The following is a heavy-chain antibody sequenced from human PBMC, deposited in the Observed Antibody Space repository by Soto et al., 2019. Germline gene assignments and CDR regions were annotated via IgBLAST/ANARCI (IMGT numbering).Heavy chain of an antibody. Sequence: GGSLRLSCAASGFTFSSYEMIWVRQAPGRGLEWVSYISGGGYTSDGGPTIHYADSVKGRFTISRNNAKNSLYLQMNSLRVEDTAVYYCARVSQSFIEYFQYWGQGTLVTVSS. CDR3: ARVSQSFIEYFQY. J-gene: IGHJ1*01. CDR1: GFTFSSYE. CDR2: ISGGGYTSDGGPTI. D-gene: IGHD3-16*02. V-gene: IGHV3-48*03.